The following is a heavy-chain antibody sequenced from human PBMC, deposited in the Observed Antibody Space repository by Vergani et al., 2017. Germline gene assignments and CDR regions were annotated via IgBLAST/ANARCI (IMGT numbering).Heavy chain of an antibody. CDR3: ARDRIYDGAGSPDY. CDR1: GASVNSYY. Sequence: QVKLQESGPGLVKPSETLSLTCTVSGASVNSYYWSWIRQPPGKGLEWMGYVSFRGDTLYDPSVKGRMTISLNTSSNQFSLYLTSVTAADTAGDYCARDRIYDGAGSPDYWGQGTRGTVSS. D-gene: IGHD3-10*01. CDR2: VSFRGDT. V-gene: IGHV4-59*02. J-gene: IGHJ4*02.